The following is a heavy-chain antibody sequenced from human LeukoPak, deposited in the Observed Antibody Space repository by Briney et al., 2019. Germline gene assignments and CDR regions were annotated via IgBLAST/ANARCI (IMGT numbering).Heavy chain of an antibody. D-gene: IGHD5/OR15-5a*01. CDR2: INPNGGST. V-gene: IGHV1-46*01. Sequence: ASVKVSCKASGYTFTSYYMHWVRQAPGQGLEWMGIINPNGGSTTYAQKFQGRVTMTRDTSTSKVYMELSSLRSEDTAVYYCARGLRSPRDAFNIWGQGTMVTVSS. CDR1: GYTFTSYY. CDR3: ARGLRSPRDAFNI. J-gene: IGHJ3*02.